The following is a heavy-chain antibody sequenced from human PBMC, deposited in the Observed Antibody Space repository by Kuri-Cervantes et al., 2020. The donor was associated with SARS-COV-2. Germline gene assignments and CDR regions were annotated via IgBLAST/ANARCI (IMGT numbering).Heavy chain of an antibody. V-gene: IGHV3-30*18. CDR1: GFTFSSYS. CDR2: ISYDGNNK. CDR3: VKDRVGVLDS. D-gene: IGHD2-21*01. J-gene: IGHJ4*02. Sequence: GESLKISCAASGFTFSSYSMHWVRQAPGKGLEWMAIISYDGNNKYFADSVKGRFTISRDNSNNTLYLQMNSLRAEDTAIYYCVKDRVGVLDSWGQGTLVTVSS.